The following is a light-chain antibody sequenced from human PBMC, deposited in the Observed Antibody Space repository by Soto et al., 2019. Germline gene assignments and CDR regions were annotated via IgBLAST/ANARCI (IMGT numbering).Light chain of an antibody. CDR2: GAS. CDR1: QSVSSSY. CDR3: QQYGSSLYT. Sequence: EIVLTQSPGTLSLSPGERATLSCRASQSVSSSYLAWYQQKPGQAPRLLIYGASSRATGIPDRFSGSGSGTDFTLTNSRLEPEDFAVYYCQQYGSSLYTFGQGTKLGIK. J-gene: IGKJ2*01. V-gene: IGKV3-20*01.